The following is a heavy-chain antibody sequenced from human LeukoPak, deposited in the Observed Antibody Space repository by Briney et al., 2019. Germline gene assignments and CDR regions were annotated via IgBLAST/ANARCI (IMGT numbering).Heavy chain of an antibody. J-gene: IGHJ3*02. D-gene: IGHD4-17*01. V-gene: IGHV3-21*01. CDR1: GFIFSNYN. Sequence: GGSLGLSGAASGFIFSNYNMNWVRQAPGKGLEWVSSISTSSSFIYSAPSMKGRFTISRDNAKNSLYLQMGSLRVEDTAVYYCARTTGGNTIDIWGQGTMVTVSS. CDR3: ARTTGGNTIDI. CDR2: ISTSSSFI.